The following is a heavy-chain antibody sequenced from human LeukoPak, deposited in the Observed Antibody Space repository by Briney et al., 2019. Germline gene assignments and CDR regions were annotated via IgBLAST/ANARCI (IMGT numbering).Heavy chain of an antibody. CDR2: ISAYNGNT. V-gene: IGHV1-18*01. J-gene: IGHJ4*02. CDR3: ARDEGAYCGGDCYSPVDY. D-gene: IGHD2-21*02. Sequence: ASVKVSCKASGYTFTSYGIRWVRQAPGQGLEWMGWISAYNGNTNYAQKLQGRVTMTTDTSTSTAYMELRSLRSDDTAVYYCARDEGAYCGGDCYSPVDYWGQGTLVTVSS. CDR1: GYTFTSYG.